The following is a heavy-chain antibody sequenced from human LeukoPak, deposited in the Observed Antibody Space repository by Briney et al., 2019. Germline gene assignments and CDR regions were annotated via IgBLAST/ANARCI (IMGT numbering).Heavy chain of an antibody. CDR3: ARGQGDSSAGLDY. CDR1: GFTFSSYA. J-gene: IGHJ4*02. CDR2: ISYDGSNK. Sequence: GGSLRLSCAASGFTFSSYAMHWARQAPGKGLEWVTIISYDGSNKYYADSVKGRFTISRDNSKNTLYLQMNSLRAEDTAVYYCARGQGDSSAGLDYWGQGTLVTVSS. V-gene: IGHV3-30-3*01. D-gene: IGHD3-22*01.